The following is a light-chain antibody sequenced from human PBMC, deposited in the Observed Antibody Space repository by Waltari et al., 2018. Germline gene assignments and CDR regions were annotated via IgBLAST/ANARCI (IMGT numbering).Light chain of an antibody. J-gene: IGKJ3*01. Sequence: DIVMTQTPLSLPITPGEPASISCRSSQSLLHSNGNTYLHWYLQKPGQSPQLLIYGGSNRASGVPDWFSGSGSGTDFTLKISKVEAEDVGVYYCVQAIAFPFTFGPGTKLDIK. CDR2: GGS. CDR3: VQAIAFPFT. V-gene: IGKV2-40*01. CDR1: QSLLHSNGNTY.